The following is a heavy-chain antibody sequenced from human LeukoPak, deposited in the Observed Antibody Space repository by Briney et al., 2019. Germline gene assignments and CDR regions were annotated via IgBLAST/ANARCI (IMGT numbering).Heavy chain of an antibody. Sequence: SESLSLTCGVHAVSIIGYYWSWLRQPPGEALEWIGEVAPRGYNNYNPPLHSRVTLSVDTSKNHLVLTLTYLTAADTAIYYCARIRCGPTQHRCYHYWGRGALVTVSS. J-gene: IGHJ4*02. V-gene: IGHV4-34*01. CDR1: AVSIIGYY. CDR3: ARIRCGPTQHRCYHY. CDR2: VAPRGYN. D-gene: IGHD2-21*01.